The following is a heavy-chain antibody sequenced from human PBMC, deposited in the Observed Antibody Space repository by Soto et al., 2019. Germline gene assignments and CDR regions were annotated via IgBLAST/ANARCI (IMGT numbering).Heavy chain of an antibody. CDR3: AREGVVPAAHQFDP. J-gene: IGHJ5*02. CDR2: IYYSGST. CDR1: GGSIGSGDYY. Sequence: SETLSLTCTVSGGSIGSGDYYWGGIRQPPGKGLEWIGYIYYSGSTYYNPSLKSRVTISVDTSKNQFSLKLSSVTAADTAVYYWAREGVVPAAHQFDPWGQGTLVTVTS. D-gene: IGHD2-2*01. V-gene: IGHV4-30-4*01.